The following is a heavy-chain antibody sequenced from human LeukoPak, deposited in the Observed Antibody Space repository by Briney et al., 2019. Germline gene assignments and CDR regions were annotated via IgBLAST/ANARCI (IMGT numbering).Heavy chain of an antibody. CDR3: ARGVVPAAIKLQAFDI. V-gene: IGHV1-69*13. D-gene: IGHD2-2*01. CDR1: GGTFSSHA. Sequence: GASVKVSCKXSGGTFSSHAISWVRQAPGQGLEWMGGIIPIFGTANYAQKFQGRVTITADESTSTAYMELSSLRSEDTAVYYCARGVVPAAIKLQAFDIWGQGTMVTVSS. J-gene: IGHJ3*02. CDR2: IIPIFGTA.